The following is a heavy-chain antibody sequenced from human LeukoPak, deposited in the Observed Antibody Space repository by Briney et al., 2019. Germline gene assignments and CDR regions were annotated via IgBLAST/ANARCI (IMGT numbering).Heavy chain of an antibody. CDR3: ARNDYDFWSGHHY. CDR1: GFTLSHFG. J-gene: IGHJ4*02. CDR2: ISSSSTTI. D-gene: IGHD3-3*01. Sequence: GGSLRLACAASGFTLSHFGMNWVRQAPGKGLEWISYISSSSTTIYYADSVKGRFAISRDNAKNSLSLQMNSLRAEDTAVYYCARNDYDFWSGHHYWGQGTLVTVSS. V-gene: IGHV3-48*04.